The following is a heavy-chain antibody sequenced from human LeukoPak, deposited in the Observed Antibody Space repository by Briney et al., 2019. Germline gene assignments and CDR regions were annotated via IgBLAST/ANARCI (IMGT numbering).Heavy chain of an antibody. CDR3: ARPMVRGVISDAFDI. CDR1: GYRFNTHW. Sequence: GESLKISCEGSGYRFNTHWIGWVRQMPGKGLEWMGIIYPIDSDTRYNPSFQGQVTISADKSISTAYLQWSSLKASDTAMYYCARPMVRGVISDAFDIWGQGTMVTVSS. CDR2: IYPIDSDT. D-gene: IGHD3-10*01. J-gene: IGHJ3*02. V-gene: IGHV5-51*01.